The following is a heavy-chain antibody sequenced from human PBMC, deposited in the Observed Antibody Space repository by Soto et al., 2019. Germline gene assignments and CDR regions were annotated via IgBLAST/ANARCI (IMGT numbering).Heavy chain of an antibody. Sequence: ASVKVSCKASGYTFTRYCIRWVRQAPGQGLEWMGWINPNSGGTNYAQKFQGWVTMTRDTSISTAYMELSRLRSDDTAVYYCARSYGSGTSYGMDVWGQGTTVTVSS. J-gene: IGHJ6*02. CDR3: ARSYGSGTSYGMDV. V-gene: IGHV1-2*04. CDR2: INPNSGGT. CDR1: GYTFTRYC. D-gene: IGHD3-10*01.